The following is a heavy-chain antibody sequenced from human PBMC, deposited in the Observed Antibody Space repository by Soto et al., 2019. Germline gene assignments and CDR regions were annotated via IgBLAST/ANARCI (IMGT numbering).Heavy chain of an antibody. D-gene: IGHD3-22*01. CDR3: ASNIARFYDSSGYTAADGMDV. CDR2: IYYSGST. J-gene: IGHJ6*02. Sequence: SETLSLTCTVSGGSISSGGYYWSWIRHHPGKGLGCIGYIYYSGSTYYNPSLKSRVTISVDTSKNQFSLELSSLTAADTAVYYCASNIARFYDSSGYTAADGMDVWGQGTTVTVSS. CDR1: GGSISSGGYY. V-gene: IGHV4-31*03.